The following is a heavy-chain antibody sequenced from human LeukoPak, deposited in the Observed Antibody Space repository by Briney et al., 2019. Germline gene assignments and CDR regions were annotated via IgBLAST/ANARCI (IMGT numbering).Heavy chain of an antibody. D-gene: IGHD2-2*01. V-gene: IGHV4-59*08. CDR1: GGSISTYY. CDR2: IYYTGST. CDR3: ARPSIPSAAASALDI. Sequence: PSETLSLTCSVSGGSISTYYWTWIRQPPGKGLEWIGYIYYTGSTNYNPSLKSRATMSVDTSKSQLSLKMTSVTAADTAVYHCARPSIPSAAASALDIWGQGTMVTVSS. J-gene: IGHJ3*02.